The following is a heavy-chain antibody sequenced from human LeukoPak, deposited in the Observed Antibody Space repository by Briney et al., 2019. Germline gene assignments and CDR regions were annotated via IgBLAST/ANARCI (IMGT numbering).Heavy chain of an antibody. D-gene: IGHD3-3*01. V-gene: IGHV1-18*01. CDR1: GYTFTSYG. Sequence: GASVKVSCKASGYTFTSYGISWVRQAPGQGLEGMGWISAYNGNTNYAQKLQGKVTMTTDTSTSTAYMELRSLRSDDTAVYYCARAPPVRFLEWLSTYDAFDIWGQGTMVTVSS. CDR2: ISAYNGNT. J-gene: IGHJ3*02. CDR3: ARAPPVRFLEWLSTYDAFDI.